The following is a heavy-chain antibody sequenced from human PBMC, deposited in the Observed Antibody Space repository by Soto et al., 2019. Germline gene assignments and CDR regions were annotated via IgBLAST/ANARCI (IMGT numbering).Heavy chain of an antibody. CDR3: AKGLWSGYSPFYS. CDR1: GFSFSSSV. D-gene: IGHD3-3*01. J-gene: IGHJ4*02. Sequence: PGGSLRLSCAASGFSFSSSVMHWVRQGPGKGLEWVAVVSYDGNHKYYADSVKGRFTGSRDNSKNTLYLQMDSLRAEDTAVYYCAKGLWSGYSPFYSWGQGPLLTVSS. CDR2: VSYDGNHK. V-gene: IGHV3-30*18.